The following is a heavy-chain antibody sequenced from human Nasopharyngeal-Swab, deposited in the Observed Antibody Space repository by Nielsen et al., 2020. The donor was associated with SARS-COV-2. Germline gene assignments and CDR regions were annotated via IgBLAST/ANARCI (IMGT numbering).Heavy chain of an antibody. D-gene: IGHD6-13*01. Sequence: GESLKISCAASGFTFSSYSMNWVRQAPGKGLEWVSSISSSSSYIYYADSVKGRFTISRDNSKNTLYLQMNSLRAEDTAVYYCAKDRYSSSWYYFDYWGQGTLVTVSS. CDR3: AKDRYSSSWYYFDY. CDR1: GFTFSSYS. CDR2: ISSSSSYI. V-gene: IGHV3-21*01. J-gene: IGHJ4*02.